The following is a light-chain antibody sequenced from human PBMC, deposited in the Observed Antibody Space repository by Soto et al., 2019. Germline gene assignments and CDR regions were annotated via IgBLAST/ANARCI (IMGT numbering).Light chain of an antibody. CDR1: QSITTY. V-gene: IGKV1-39*01. Sequence: DIQMTQSPSSLSASVGDRVTITCRASQSITTYLNWYRQKPGKAPKLLIYAASSLQSGVPSRFSASGSETEFTLSISSLQPEDFATYFCHQIYSAPLTFGGGTKVDIK. J-gene: IGKJ4*01. CDR3: HQIYSAPLT. CDR2: AAS.